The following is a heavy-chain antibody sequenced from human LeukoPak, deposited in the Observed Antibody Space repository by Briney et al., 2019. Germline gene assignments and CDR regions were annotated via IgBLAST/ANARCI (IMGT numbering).Heavy chain of an antibody. D-gene: IGHD2-15*01. CDR1: GFSLSTSGVG. CDR3: AHSPQNGPIVVVVAATGWFDP. J-gene: IGHJ5*02. Sequence: SGPTLVNPTQTLTLTCTFSGFSLSTSGVGVGWIRQPPGKALEWLALIYWNDDKRYSPSLKSRLTITKDTSKNQVVLTMTNMDPVDTATYYCAHSPQNGPIVVVVAATGWFDPWGQGTLVTVSS. CDR2: IYWNDDK. V-gene: IGHV2-5*01.